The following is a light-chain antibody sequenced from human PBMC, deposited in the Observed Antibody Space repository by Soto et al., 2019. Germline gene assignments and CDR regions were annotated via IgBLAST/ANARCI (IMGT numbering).Light chain of an antibody. CDR3: CSYTRTSNHYF. J-gene: IGLJ1*01. V-gene: IGLV2-14*01. CDR2: EVR. Sequence: ALTQPASVSGSPGQSITISCTGTSSDIGGYDYASWYQQRPGKAPKLMIYEVRYRPSGVSNRFSGSKSGNTASLTISGLXAEDEADYYCCSYTRTSNHYFFGSGTKVTVL. CDR1: SSDIGGYDY.